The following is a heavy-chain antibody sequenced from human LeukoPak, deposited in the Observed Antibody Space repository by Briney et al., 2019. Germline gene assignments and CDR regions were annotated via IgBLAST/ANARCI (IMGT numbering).Heavy chain of an antibody. Sequence: ASVKVSCKASGYTFTSYDINWVRQATGQGLEWMGWMNPNSGNTGYAQKFQGRVTMTRNTSISTAYMELSSLRSEDTAVYYCARGSVGYGSGSYRNYDCWGQGTLVTVSS. V-gene: IGHV1-8*01. D-gene: IGHD3-10*01. CDR1: GYTFTSYD. J-gene: IGHJ4*02. CDR3: ARGSVGYGSGSYRNYDC. CDR2: MNPNSGNT.